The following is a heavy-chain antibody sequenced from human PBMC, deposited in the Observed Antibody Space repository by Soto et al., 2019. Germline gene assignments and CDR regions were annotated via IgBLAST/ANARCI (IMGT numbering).Heavy chain of an antibody. CDR2: ISAYNGNT. D-gene: IGHD2-2*01. Sequence: ASVKVSCKASGYTFTSYGISWVRQAPGQGLEWMGWISAYNGNTNYAQKLQGRVTMTTDTSTSTAYMELRSLRSDDTAVYYCARSPRDVPAAIVFDYWGQGTLVTVSS. V-gene: IGHV1-18*01. J-gene: IGHJ4*02. CDR1: GYTFTSYG. CDR3: ARSPRDVPAAIVFDY.